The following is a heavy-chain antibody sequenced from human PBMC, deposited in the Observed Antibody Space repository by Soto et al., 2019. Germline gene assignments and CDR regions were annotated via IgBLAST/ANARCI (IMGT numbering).Heavy chain of an antibody. J-gene: IGHJ4*02. D-gene: IGHD2-2*01. CDR2: INPTTGGT. Sequence: QVQLVQSGAEVKKPGASVKVSCKASGYTFTGNYMHWVRQAPGQGLEWMALINPTTGGTNYAQKFEGRVTMTWDTSLSPAYMELTGLRSDDMAIYYCARGYCSSIGCSHYFDSWGQGTLVTVSS. CDR3: ARGYCSSIGCSHYFDS. CDR1: GYTFTGNY. V-gene: IGHV1-2*02.